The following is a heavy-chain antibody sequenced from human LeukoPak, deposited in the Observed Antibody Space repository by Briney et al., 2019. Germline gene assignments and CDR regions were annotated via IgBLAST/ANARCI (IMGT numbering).Heavy chain of an antibody. Sequence: GGSLRLSCAASGFTFSSYAMHWVRQAPGKGLEWVAVISYDGSNKYYADSVKGRFTISRDNSKNTLNLQMNSLRAEDTAVYYCASLAARPKGGRFDYWGQGTLVTVSS. CDR3: ASLAARPKGGRFDY. CDR1: GFTFSSYA. J-gene: IGHJ4*02. D-gene: IGHD6-6*01. CDR2: ISYDGSNK. V-gene: IGHV3-30-3*01.